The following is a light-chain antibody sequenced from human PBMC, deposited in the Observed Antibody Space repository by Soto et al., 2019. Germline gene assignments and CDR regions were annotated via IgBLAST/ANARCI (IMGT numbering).Light chain of an antibody. CDR1: QSVSTS. V-gene: IGKV3-15*01. J-gene: IGKJ1*01. CDR2: GAS. CDR3: QQYNNWWT. Sequence: EIVMTQSPATLSVSPGERATLSCRASQSVSTSLAWYQQKPGQAPRLLISGASTRATGVPARFSGSGSETEFTLTISSLQSEYFAVYYFQQYNNWWTFGQGTKVEIK.